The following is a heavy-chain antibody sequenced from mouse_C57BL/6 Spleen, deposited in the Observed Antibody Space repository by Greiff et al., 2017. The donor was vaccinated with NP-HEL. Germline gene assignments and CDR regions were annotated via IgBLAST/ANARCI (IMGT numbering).Heavy chain of an antibody. CDR2: IYPSDSET. CDR3: ASRIYDGYYVDY. V-gene: IGHV1-61*01. Sequence: QVQLQQPGAELVRPGSSVKLSCKASGYTFTSYWMDWVKQRPGQGLEWIGNIYPSDSETHYNQKFKDKATLTVDKSSSTAYMQLSSLTSEDSAVYYCASRIYDGYYVDYWGQGTTLTVSS. D-gene: IGHD2-3*01. J-gene: IGHJ2*01. CDR1: GYTFTSYW.